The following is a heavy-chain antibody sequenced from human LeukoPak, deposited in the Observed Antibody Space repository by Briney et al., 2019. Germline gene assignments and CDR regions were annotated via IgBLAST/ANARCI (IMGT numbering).Heavy chain of an antibody. CDR3: VRPGTMVRGEIDF. V-gene: IGHV5-51*01. D-gene: IGHD3-10*01. CDR2: IYPGDSDT. J-gene: IGHJ4*02. CDR1: GYSFTSYW. Sequence: GESLKISCKGSGYSFTSYWIGWVRQMPGKGLEWMGIIYPGDSDTRYSPPFQGQVTISADKSISTAYLQWSSLKASDTAMYYCVRPGTMVRGEIDFWGQGTLVTVSS.